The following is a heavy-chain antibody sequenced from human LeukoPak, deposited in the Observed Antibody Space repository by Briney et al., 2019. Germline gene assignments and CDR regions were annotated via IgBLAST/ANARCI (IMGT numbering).Heavy chain of an antibody. CDR3: AREGGSGYNDH. CDR2: IATVGDT. Sequence: GGSLRLSCAACGFTFSSYDMHWVRQATVKGLEWVSLIATVGDTYSPGSVKGRFTISRENAKNSLYLQMNSLRAGDTAVYYCAREGGSGYNDHWGQGTLVTVSS. D-gene: IGHD3-22*01. V-gene: IGHV3-13*01. J-gene: IGHJ5*02. CDR1: GFTFSSYD.